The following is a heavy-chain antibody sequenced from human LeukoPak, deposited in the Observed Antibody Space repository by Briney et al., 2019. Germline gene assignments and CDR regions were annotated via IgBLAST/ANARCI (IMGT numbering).Heavy chain of an antibody. CDR1: GFTFSSYW. CDR3: ARGRPHGNDY. J-gene: IGHJ4*02. D-gene: IGHD4-23*01. V-gene: IGHV3-74*01. CDR2: IASDGSST. Sequence: PGGSLRPSCAASGFTFSSYWMNWVRQAPGEGLVWVSRIASDGSSTTYADSVKGRFSISRDNAKNTLYLQMNSLRVEDTAVYYCARGRPHGNDYWGQGTLVTVSS.